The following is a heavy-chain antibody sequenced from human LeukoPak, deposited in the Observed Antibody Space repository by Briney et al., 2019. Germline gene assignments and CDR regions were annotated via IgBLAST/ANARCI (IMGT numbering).Heavy chain of an antibody. CDR1: GGSISSSSYY. Sequence: PSETLSLTCTVSGGSISSSSYYWGWIRQPPGKGLEWIGSIYYSGSTYYNPSLKSRVTISVDTSKNQFSLKLSSVTAADTAVYYCASSFDVEDLVYFDYWGQGTLVTVSS. J-gene: IGHJ4*02. D-gene: IGHD3-9*01. V-gene: IGHV4-39*07. CDR3: ASSFDVEDLVYFDY. CDR2: IYYSGST.